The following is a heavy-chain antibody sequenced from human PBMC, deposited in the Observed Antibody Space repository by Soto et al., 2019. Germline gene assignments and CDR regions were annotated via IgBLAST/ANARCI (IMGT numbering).Heavy chain of an antibody. J-gene: IGHJ6*02. D-gene: IGHD3-10*01. CDR3: ARGTLVRGVIPYYSGLDV. Sequence: GGSLRLSCAASGFTFSDHYMDWVRQAPGKGLEWVGRIRNKVTSYTTQYAASVQGRFTISRDDSKNSLYLQMNSLKTEDTGVYHCARGTLVRGVIPYYSGLDVWGQGTTVTVSS. CDR2: IRNKVTSYTT. CDR1: GFTFSDHY. V-gene: IGHV3-72*01.